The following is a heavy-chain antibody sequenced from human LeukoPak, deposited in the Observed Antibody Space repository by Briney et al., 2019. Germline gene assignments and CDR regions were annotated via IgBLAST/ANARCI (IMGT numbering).Heavy chain of an antibody. D-gene: IGHD3-10*02. CDR1: GFTFSSFG. CDR3: AELGITMIGGV. J-gene: IGHJ6*04. Sequence: GGSLRLSCAASGFTFSSFGLHWVRQTPGKGLEWVSHITAANNIYYADSVKGRFTISRDNAKNSLYLQMNSLRAEDTAVYYCAELGITMIGGVWGKGTTVTISS. V-gene: IGHV3-48*03. CDR2: ITAANNI.